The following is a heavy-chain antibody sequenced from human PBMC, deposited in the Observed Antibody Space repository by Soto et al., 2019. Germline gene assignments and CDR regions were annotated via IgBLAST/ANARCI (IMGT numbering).Heavy chain of an antibody. D-gene: IGHD2-15*01. CDR3: AKVADKGPRVNWFDP. J-gene: IGHJ5*02. CDR1: GLTFSSYA. Sequence: SYEASGLTFSSYAMSWVRQAPGKGLEWVSAISGSGGSTYYADSVKGRFTISRDNSKNTLYLQMNSLRAEDTAVYYCAKVADKGPRVNWFDPWGQGTLVTVSS. V-gene: IGHV3-23*01. CDR2: ISGSGGST.